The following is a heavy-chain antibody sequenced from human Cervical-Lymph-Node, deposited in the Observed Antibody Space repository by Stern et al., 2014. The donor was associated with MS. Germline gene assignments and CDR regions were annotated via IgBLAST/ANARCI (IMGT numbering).Heavy chain of an antibody. Sequence: EVQLEESGGGLVQPGGSLRLSCAVSGFTVSSNQINWVRQAPGKGLECVSVVSSGGNTYYADSVNGRFIISSRDSENTLYLQMNSLRTEDTAVYYCAREFCTSTSCIDYWGQGTLVTVST. CDR2: VSSGGNT. V-gene: IGHV3-53*04. CDR1: GFTVSSNQ. D-gene: IGHD2-2*01. CDR3: AREFCTSTSCIDY. J-gene: IGHJ4*02.